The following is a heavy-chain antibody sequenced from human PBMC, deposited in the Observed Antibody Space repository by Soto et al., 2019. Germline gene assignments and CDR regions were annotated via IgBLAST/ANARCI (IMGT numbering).Heavy chain of an antibody. CDR3: APNSGSLDY. J-gene: IGHJ4*02. D-gene: IGHD3-10*01. CDR1: GFSLSTSGVG. Sequence: QITLKESGPTLVKPTQTLTLTCTFSGFSLSTSGVGVGWIRQPPGKALEWLSLIYWDDDKRYSPSVKSRLTIATDTSQIPVVLTLVNMAPVDTYYCSCAPNSGSLDYWGQGTLVTVSS. CDR2: IYWDDDK. V-gene: IGHV2-5*02.